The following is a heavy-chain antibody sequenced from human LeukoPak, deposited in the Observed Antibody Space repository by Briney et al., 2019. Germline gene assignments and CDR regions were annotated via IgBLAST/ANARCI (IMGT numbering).Heavy chain of an antibody. Sequence: GASVKVSCKASGYTFTGYYMHWVRQAPGQGLEWMGWINPNSGGTNYSQKFQGRVTMTRDTSISTAYMELIRLISDDTAVYYCARERFWSGYSGMDVWGQGTPVTVSS. CDR2: INPNSGGT. D-gene: IGHD3-3*01. V-gene: IGHV1-2*02. CDR3: ARERFWSGYSGMDV. J-gene: IGHJ6*02. CDR1: GYTFTGYY.